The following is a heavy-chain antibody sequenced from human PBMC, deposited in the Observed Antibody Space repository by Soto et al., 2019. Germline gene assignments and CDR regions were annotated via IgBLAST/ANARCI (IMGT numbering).Heavy chain of an antibody. CDR2: ISNTGSAI. CDR1: GFRFSSYG. D-gene: IGHD3-16*01. Sequence: GGSLRLSCAASGFRFSSYGMSWVRQAPGKGLEWVSDISNTGSAIYYADSVEGRFTISRDNAKNSLYLQMNSLRAEDTAVYYCARDIYGFDYWGQGTLVTVSS. CDR3: ARDIYGFDY. V-gene: IGHV3-48*01. J-gene: IGHJ4*02.